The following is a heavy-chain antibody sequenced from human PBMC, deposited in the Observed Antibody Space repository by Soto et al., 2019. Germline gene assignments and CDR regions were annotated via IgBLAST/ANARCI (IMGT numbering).Heavy chain of an antibody. D-gene: IGHD6-19*01. CDR2: ISAYNGNT. CDR3: AREGVSSSGWVNYYYGMDV. Sequence: ASVKVSCKASGYTFTSYGISWVRQAPGQGLEWMGWISAYNGNTNYAQKLQDRVTMTTDTSTSTAYMELRSLRSDDTAVYYCAREGVSSSGWVNYYYGMDVWGQGTTVTVSS. CDR1: GYTFTSYG. J-gene: IGHJ6*02. V-gene: IGHV1-18*04.